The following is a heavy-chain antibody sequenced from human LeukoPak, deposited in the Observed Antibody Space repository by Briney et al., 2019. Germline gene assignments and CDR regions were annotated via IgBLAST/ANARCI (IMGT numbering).Heavy chain of an antibody. J-gene: IGHJ4*02. V-gene: IGHV4-59*11. CDR1: GGSISSHY. CDR3: AREASPNFGLDY. Sequence: PSETLSLTCTVSGGSISSHYWSWIRQPPGKGLEWIGYIYYSGSTNYNPSLKSRVTISVDTSKNQFSLKLSSVTPADTAVYYCAREASPNFGLDYWGQGTLVTVSS. D-gene: IGHD3-10*01. CDR2: IYYSGST.